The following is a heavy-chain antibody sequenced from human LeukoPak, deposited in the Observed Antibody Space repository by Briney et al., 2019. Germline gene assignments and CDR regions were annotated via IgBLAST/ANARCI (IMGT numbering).Heavy chain of an antibody. CDR3: ARGKGIQLWSPLDY. V-gene: IGHV3-30*04. D-gene: IGHD5-18*01. J-gene: IGHJ4*02. Sequence: GGSLRLSCAASGFTFSSYAMHWVRQAPGKGLEWVAVISYDGSNKYYADSVKGRFTISRDNSKNTLYLQMNSLRAEDTAVYYCARGKGIQLWSPLDYWGQGTLVTVSS. CDR1: GFTFSSYA. CDR2: ISYDGSNK.